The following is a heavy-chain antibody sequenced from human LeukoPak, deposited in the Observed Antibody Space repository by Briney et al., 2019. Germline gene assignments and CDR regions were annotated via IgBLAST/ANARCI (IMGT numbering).Heavy chain of an antibody. J-gene: IGHJ3*02. V-gene: IGHV3-30*04. Sequence: GGSLRLSCAASGFTFSSYAMHWVRQAPGKGLEWVAVVSYDGSNKYYADSVKGRFTISRDNSKNTLYLQMNSLRAEDTAVYYCARVEGDGYTNDAFDIWGQGTMVTVSS. D-gene: IGHD5-24*01. CDR2: VSYDGSNK. CDR3: ARVEGDGYTNDAFDI. CDR1: GFTFSSYA.